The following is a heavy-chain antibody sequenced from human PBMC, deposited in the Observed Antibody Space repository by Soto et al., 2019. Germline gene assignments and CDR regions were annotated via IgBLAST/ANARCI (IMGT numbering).Heavy chain of an antibody. Sequence: QVQLVQSGAEVKTPGASVRVSCRAFGYNFIEYGVSWVRQAPGQGLEWIGRISGFSGDTEFAREFRGRVTLTADVSTSXXXXXXXXXXXXXXXXXXXXXXXXVVATGDFDSWGQGTLVTVAA. CDR2: ISGFSGDT. CDR1: GYNFIEYG. J-gene: IGHJ4*02. D-gene: IGHD2-2*01. CDR3: XXXXXVVATGDFDS. V-gene: IGHV1-18*01.